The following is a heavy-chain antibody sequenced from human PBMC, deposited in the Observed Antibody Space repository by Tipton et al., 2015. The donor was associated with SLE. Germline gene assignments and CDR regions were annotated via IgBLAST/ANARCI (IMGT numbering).Heavy chain of an antibody. Sequence: TLSLTCTVSGGSISSYYWSWIRQPPGKGLEWIGYIYYSGSTNYNPSLKSRVTISVDTSKNQFSLKLSSVTAADTAVYYCARDLGITGTTPRGMDVWGQGITVTVS. CDR1: GGSISSYY. D-gene: IGHD1-20*01. CDR2: IYYSGST. CDR3: ARDLGITGTTPRGMDV. V-gene: IGHV4-59*01. J-gene: IGHJ6*02.